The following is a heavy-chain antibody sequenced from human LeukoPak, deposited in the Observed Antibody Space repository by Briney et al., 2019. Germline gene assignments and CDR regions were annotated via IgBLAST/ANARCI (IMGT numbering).Heavy chain of an antibody. D-gene: IGHD1-26*01. CDR3: ASALVGAEFDY. Sequence: ASVKVSCKASGYTFTSYYMHWVRQAPGQGLEWMGIINPSGGSTSYAQKFQGRVTMTRDTSTSTAYMELSSLRSEDTAVYYCASALVGAEFDYWGQGTLVTVSS. CDR1: GYTFTSYY. CDR2: INPSGGST. J-gene: IGHJ4*02. V-gene: IGHV1-46*01.